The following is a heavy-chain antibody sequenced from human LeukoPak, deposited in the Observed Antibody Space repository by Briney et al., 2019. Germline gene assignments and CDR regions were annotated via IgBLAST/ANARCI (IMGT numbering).Heavy chain of an antibody. Sequence: SVKVSCKASGGTFSSSAISWVRQAPGQGREWLGGIIPIFGSSNYAQNFQDRVTITADESTSTAYMERSSVRSEDTAVYYCASVTTVTTKGHGAFDIWGQGTMVTVSS. CDR2: IIPIFGSS. J-gene: IGHJ3*02. CDR1: GGTFSSSA. V-gene: IGHV1-69*13. D-gene: IGHD4-17*01. CDR3: ASVTTVTTKGHGAFDI.